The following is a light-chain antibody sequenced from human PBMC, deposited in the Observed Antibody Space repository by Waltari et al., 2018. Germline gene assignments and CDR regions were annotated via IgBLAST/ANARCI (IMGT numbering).Light chain of an antibody. CDR3: GSYASGNSIL. Sequence: QSALTQPASMSGSPGQSITIPCTGTGSAVGGYIYVSWYQQPPGEPPKLMIFEVSRRPSGVSDRFSGSKSGNTASLTISGLQAEDEADYYCGSYASGNSILFGGGTKVTVL. CDR1: GSAVGGYIY. V-gene: IGLV2-14*03. J-gene: IGLJ2*01. CDR2: EVS.